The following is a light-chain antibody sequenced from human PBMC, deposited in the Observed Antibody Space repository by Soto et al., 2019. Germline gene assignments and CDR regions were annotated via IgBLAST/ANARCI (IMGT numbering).Light chain of an antibody. J-gene: IGLJ3*02. CDR3: SSYTSISSRGGV. CDR2: EVS. V-gene: IGLV2-14*01. Sequence: QSVLTQPASVSGSPGQSITISCTGSSSDVGGYNYVSWYQQHPGKAPKLMIYEVSNRPSGISNRFSGSKSANTASLTISGLQAEDEAEYYCSSYTSISSRGGVFGGGTKLTVL. CDR1: SSDVGGYNY.